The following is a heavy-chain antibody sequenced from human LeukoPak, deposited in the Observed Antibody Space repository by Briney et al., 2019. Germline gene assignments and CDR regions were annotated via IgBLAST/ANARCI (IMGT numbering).Heavy chain of an antibody. CDR1: GGPISSSSYY. V-gene: IGHV4-39*01. Sequence: SETLSLTCTVSGGPISSSSYYWDWIRQPPGKGLEWIGNIYYSGSTYYNPSLKSRVTISVDTSKNQFSLKLSSVTAADTAVYYCARHSTVVGMGWLDPWGQGTLVTVSS. D-gene: IGHD2-21*01. J-gene: IGHJ5*02. CDR3: ARHSTVVGMGWLDP. CDR2: IYYSGST.